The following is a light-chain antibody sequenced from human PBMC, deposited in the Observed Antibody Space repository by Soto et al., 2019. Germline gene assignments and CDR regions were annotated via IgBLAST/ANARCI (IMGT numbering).Light chain of an antibody. CDR3: QQYYTIPWT. V-gene: IGKV4-1*01. CDR2: WAS. J-gene: IGKJ1*01. CDR1: QSVFYSSNNKNC. Sequence: DIVMTQSPDSLAVSLGERVTINCKSSQSVFYSSNNKNCLAWYQQKPGQPPKLLIYWASTRESGVPDRFSGSGSGTDFTLTISSLQAEDVAVYYCQQYYTIPWTFGQGTKVEIK.